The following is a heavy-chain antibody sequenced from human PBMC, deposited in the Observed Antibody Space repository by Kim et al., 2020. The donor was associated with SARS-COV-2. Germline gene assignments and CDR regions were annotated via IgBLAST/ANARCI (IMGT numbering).Heavy chain of an antibody. J-gene: IGHJ4*02. CDR3: TRDRGIAVAGT. V-gene: IGHV3-49*02. D-gene: IGHD6-19*01. CDR2: T. Sequence: TESAASVKGRFIISRDDSKSIAYLQMNSLKTEDTAVYYCTRDRGIAVAGTWGQGTLVTVSS.